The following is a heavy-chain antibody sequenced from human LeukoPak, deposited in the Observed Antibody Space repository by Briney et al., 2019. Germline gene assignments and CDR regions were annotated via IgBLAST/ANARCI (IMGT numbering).Heavy chain of an antibody. CDR1: GGSVTSGTYH. CDR2: VYFDGGT. J-gene: IGHJ5*02. V-gene: IGHV4-39*07. CDR3: ARDHYYDGRGRFDP. D-gene: IGHD3-16*01. Sequence: PSETLSLTCSVSGGSVTSGTYHWGWIRQPPGKGLEWIGSVYFDGGTHYNPSLQSRVTISVDTSKNQFSLRLSSVTAADMALYYCARDHYYDGRGRFDPWGQGTLVTVSS.